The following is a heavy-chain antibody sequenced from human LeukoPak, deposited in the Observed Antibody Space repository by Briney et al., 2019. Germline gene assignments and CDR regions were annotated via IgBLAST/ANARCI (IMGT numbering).Heavy chain of an antibody. CDR2: IYPGDSDT. J-gene: IGHJ4*02. CDR1: GYSSTSYW. Sequence: GESRKISCKGSGYSSTSYWIAWVRQMPGKGLEWMGIIYPGDSDTRYSPSFQGHVTISADKSISTSYLQWSSLKASDTAMYYCASVGAMAVSGDDYWGQGTLVTVSS. V-gene: IGHV5-51*03. CDR3: ASVGAMAVSGDDY. D-gene: IGHD6-19*01.